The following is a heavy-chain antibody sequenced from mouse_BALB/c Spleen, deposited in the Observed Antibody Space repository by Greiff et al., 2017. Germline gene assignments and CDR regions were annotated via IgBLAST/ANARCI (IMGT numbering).Heavy chain of an antibody. CDR2: ISYDGSN. D-gene: IGHD2-1*01. CDR1: GYSFTSGYF. J-gene: IGHJ2*01. CDR3: ARGNYYFDY. Sequence: ESGPGLVKPSQSLSLTCSVTGYSFTSGYFWYWIRQLPGNILELMGYISYDGSNNYNPSLKNRISITRDTSKNQFFLKLNSVTTEDTATYYSARGNYYFDYWGQGTTLTVSS. V-gene: IGHV3-6*02.